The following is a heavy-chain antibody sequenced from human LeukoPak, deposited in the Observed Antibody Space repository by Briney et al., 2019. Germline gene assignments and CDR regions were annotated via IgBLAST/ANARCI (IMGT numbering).Heavy chain of an antibody. CDR2: IYTSGST. J-gene: IGHJ4*02. D-gene: IGHD5-12*01. CDR3: ARMYSGYDWDAYYFDY. Sequence: PSETLSLTCTVSGGSISSYYWSRIRQPAGKGLEWIGRIYTSGSTNYNPSLKSRVTMSVDTSKNQFSLKLSSVTAADTAVYYCARMYSGYDWDAYYFDYWGQGTLVTVSS. CDR1: GGSISSYY. V-gene: IGHV4-4*07.